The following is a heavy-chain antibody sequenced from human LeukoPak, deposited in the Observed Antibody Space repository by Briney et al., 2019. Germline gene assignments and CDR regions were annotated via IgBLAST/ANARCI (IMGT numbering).Heavy chain of an antibody. CDR1: GFTFSSYA. CDR3: ASNDNWNYVYFDY. D-gene: IGHD1-7*01. J-gene: IGHJ4*02. Sequence: GGSLRLSCAASGFTFSSYAMHWVRQAPGKGLEWVAVTSYDGSNKYYADSVKGRFTISRDNSKNTLYLQMNSLRAEDTAVYYCASNDNWNYVYFDYWGQGTLVTVSS. CDR2: TSYDGSNK. V-gene: IGHV3-30-3*01.